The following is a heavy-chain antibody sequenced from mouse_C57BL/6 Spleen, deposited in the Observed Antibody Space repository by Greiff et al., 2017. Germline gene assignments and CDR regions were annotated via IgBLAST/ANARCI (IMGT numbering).Heavy chain of an antibody. D-gene: IGHD2-2*01. CDR1: GYTFTSYW. Sequence: QVHVKQPGAELVRPGTSVKLSCKASGYTFTSYWMHWVKQRPGQGLEWIGVIDPSDSYTNYNQKFKGKATLTVDTSSSTAYMQLSRLTSEDSAVYYCARLGLEDYFDYWGKGTTLTVSS. V-gene: IGHV1-59*01. J-gene: IGHJ2*01. CDR2: IDPSDSYT. CDR3: ARLGLEDYFDY.